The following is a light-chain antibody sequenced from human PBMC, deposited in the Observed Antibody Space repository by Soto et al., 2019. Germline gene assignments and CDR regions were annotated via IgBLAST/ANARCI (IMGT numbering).Light chain of an antibody. J-gene: IGLJ1*01. CDR1: SSDVGGYDY. Sequence: QSVLTQPASVSGSPGQSITISCTGTSSDVGGYDYVSWYQQYPGQAPKLMIYEVSNRPSGVSNRFSGSKSGNTASLTISGLQAEDEADYYCSSYTISSNYVFGSGTKVTVL. V-gene: IGLV2-14*01. CDR2: EVS. CDR3: SSYTISSNYV.